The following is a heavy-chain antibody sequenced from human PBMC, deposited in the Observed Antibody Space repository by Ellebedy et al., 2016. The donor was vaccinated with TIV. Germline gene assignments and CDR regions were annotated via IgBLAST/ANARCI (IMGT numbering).Heavy chain of an antibody. CDR3: AKDEIRTLLCMDV. V-gene: IGHV1-69*04. CDR1: GGTFSSYG. Sequence: AASVKVSCKASGGTFSSYGISWVRQAPGQGLEWMGRIIPILGIANYAQKFQGRVTITADKSTSTAYMDLSSLRSEDTAVYYCAKDEIRTLLCMDVWGQGTTVTVSS. J-gene: IGHJ6*02. CDR2: IIPILGIA. D-gene: IGHD2-15*01.